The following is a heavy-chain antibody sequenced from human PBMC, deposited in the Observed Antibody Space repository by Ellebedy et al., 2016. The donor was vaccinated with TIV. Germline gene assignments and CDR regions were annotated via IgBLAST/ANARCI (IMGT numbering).Heavy chain of an antibody. D-gene: IGHD3-22*01. Sequence: GGSLRLXXTASGFTFGDYAMSWFRQAPGKGLEWVGFIRSKAYGGTTEYAASVKGRFTISRDDSKSIAYLQMNSLKTEDTAVYYCTRVTSSGYPTDDAFDIWGQGTMVTVSS. CDR2: IRSKAYGGTT. V-gene: IGHV3-49*03. CDR3: TRVTSSGYPTDDAFDI. J-gene: IGHJ3*02. CDR1: GFTFGDYA.